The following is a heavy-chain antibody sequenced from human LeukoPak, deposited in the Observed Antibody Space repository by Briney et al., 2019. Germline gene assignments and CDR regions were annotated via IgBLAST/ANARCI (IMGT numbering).Heavy chain of an antibody. CDR2: IWYDGSNK. CDR1: GFTLSSYG. D-gene: IGHD2-2*01. CDR3: ARERSTLVGDY. V-gene: IGHV3-33*01. J-gene: IGHJ4*02. Sequence: GGSLRLSCAASGFTLSSYGMHWVRQAPGKGLEWVAVIWYDGSNKYYADSVKGRFTISRDNSKNTLYLQMNSLRAEDTAVYYCARERSTLVGDYWDQGTLVTVSS.